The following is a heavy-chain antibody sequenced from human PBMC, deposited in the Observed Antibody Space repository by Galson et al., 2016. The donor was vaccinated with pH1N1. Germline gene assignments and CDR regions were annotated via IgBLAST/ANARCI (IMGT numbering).Heavy chain of an antibody. CDR3: ARARAPEYFDWLSYFDS. CDR2: INQHGSKI. V-gene: IGHV3-7*03. D-gene: IGHD3-9*01. CDR1: GLVYSDYW. Sequence: SLRLSCAASGLVYSDYWMTWVRQAPGKGLEWVGNINQHGSKINYGDSVKGRFTISRDNAKNSLFLQMTSLRADDTAVYYCARARAPEYFDWLSYFDSWGQGTLVIVSS. J-gene: IGHJ4*02.